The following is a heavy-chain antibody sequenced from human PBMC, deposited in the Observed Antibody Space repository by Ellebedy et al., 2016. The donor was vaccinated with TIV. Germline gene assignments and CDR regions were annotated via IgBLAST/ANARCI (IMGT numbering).Heavy chain of an antibody. J-gene: IGHJ4*02. CDR1: GGSFSGYY. CDR3: ARHYDSSGYFDY. D-gene: IGHD3-22*01. V-gene: IGHV4-34*01. CDR2: INHSGST. Sequence: SETLSLTXAVYGGSFSGYYWSWIRQPPGKGLEWIGEINHSGSTNYNPSLKSRVTISVDTSKNQFSLKLSSVTAADTAVYYCARHYDSSGYFDYWGQGTLVTVSS.